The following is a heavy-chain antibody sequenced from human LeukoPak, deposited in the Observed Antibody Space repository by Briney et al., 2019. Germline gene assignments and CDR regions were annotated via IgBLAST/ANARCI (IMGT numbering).Heavy chain of an antibody. D-gene: IGHD3-22*01. CDR1: GGSIRSSSYY. J-gene: IGHJ5*02. V-gene: IGHV4-39*01. CDR3: ARHGRGYYYDSSGFS. CDR2: ISYSGNT. Sequence: SETLSLTCTVSGGSIRSSSYYWGWIRQPPGKGLEWNGSISYSGNTYYNPSLKSRVTMSVDTSNNKFSLKLSSVTADDTVAYYCARHGRGYYYDSSGFSWGQGTLVSVSS.